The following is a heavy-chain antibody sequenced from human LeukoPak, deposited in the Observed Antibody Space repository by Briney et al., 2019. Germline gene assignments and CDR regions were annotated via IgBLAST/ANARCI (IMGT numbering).Heavy chain of an antibody. V-gene: IGHV1-69*13. CDR3: ARDVVTVDDCYYGMDV. Sequence: SVKVSCKASGGTFSSYAISWVRQAPGQGLEWMGGIIPIFGTANYAQKFQGRVTITADESTSTAYMELSSLRSEDTAVYYCARDVVTVDDCYYGMDVWGQGTTVTVSS. CDR1: GGTFSSYA. J-gene: IGHJ6*02. CDR2: IIPIFGTA. D-gene: IGHD2-15*01.